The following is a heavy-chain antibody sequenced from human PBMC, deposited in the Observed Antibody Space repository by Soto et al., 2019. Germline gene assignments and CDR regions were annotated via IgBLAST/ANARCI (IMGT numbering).Heavy chain of an antibody. CDR1: GGSISSSSYY. D-gene: IGHD2-2*01. CDR2: IYYSGST. Sequence: SETLSLTCTVPGGSISSSSYYWSWIRQPPGKGLEWIGYIYYSGSTNYNPSLKSRVTISVDTSKNQFSLKLSSVTAADTAVYYCARLGYCSSTSCYVLVLDYWGQGTLVTVP. J-gene: IGHJ4*02. V-gene: IGHV4-61*01. CDR3: ARLGYCSSTSCYVLVLDY.